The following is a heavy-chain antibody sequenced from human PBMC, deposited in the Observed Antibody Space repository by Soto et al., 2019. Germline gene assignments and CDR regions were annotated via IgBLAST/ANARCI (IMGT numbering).Heavy chain of an antibody. CDR3: ARGDYGDYFLIRFDP. CDR1: GGSISSGGYY. Sequence: QVQLQESGPGLVKPSQTLSLTCTVSGGSISSGGYYWSWIRQHPGKGLEWIGYIYYSGSTYYNPSLKSRVTISVDTSKNQFSLKLSSVTAADTAVYYCARGDYGDYFLIRFDPWGQGILVTVSS. CDR2: IYYSGST. V-gene: IGHV4-31*03. J-gene: IGHJ5*02. D-gene: IGHD4-17*01.